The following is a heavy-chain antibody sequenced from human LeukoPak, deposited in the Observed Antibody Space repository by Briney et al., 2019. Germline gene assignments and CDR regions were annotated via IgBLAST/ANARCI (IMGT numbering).Heavy chain of an antibody. Sequence: GGSLRLSCAASGFTFSNYNMNWVRQAPGKGLEWVSSISSSSSYIYYADTVKGRFTISRDNTKNSLYLQMNSLRAEDTAVYYCARDSPYGTAGYWGQGTLVTVSS. CDR2: ISSSSSYI. CDR3: ARDSPYGTAGY. CDR1: GFTFSNYN. J-gene: IGHJ4*02. D-gene: IGHD2-8*02. V-gene: IGHV3-21*01.